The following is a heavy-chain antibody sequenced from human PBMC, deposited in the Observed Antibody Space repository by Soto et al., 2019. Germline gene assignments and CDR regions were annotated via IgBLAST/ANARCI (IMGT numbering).Heavy chain of an antibody. CDR1: GFTFSSYS. V-gene: IGHV3-21*01. Sequence: PGGSLRLSCTASGFTFSSYSMNWVRQAPGKGLEWVSSISSSSSYIHYADSVKGRFTISRDNAKNSLYLQMNSLRAEDTAVYYCAREGGDAFDIWGQGTMVTVSS. CDR3: AREGGDAFDI. D-gene: IGHD3-16*01. CDR2: ISSSSSYI. J-gene: IGHJ3*02.